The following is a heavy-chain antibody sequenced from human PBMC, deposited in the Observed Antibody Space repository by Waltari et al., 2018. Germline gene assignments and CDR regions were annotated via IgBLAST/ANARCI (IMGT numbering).Heavy chain of an antibody. J-gene: IGHJ4*02. Sequence: QVLLVQSGAEVKKPGASVKVSCKASGYTFTSYTISWVRQAPGQGLEWMGWITAYNGNTNYALKFQGRVTMTTDTSTSTAYMQLRSLISDDTAVYYCAREGYYGDYFDYWGQGTLVTVSS. D-gene: IGHD4-17*01. V-gene: IGHV1-18*04. CDR1: GYTFTSYT. CDR2: ITAYNGNT. CDR3: AREGYYGDYFDY.